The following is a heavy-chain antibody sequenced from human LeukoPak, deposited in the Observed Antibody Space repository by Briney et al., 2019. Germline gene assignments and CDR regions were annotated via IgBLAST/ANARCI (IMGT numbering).Heavy chain of an antibody. CDR2: IIPIFGTG. D-gene: IGHD6-19*01. J-gene: IGHJ4*02. CDR1: GGTFSSYA. Sequence: VASVKVSCKASGGTFSSYAINWVRQAHGQGLEWMGGIIPIFGTGNYAQKFQGRVTITADESTSTAYMELSSLRSVDTAVYYCARVRCPRKECSSGWLHWGQGTLVTVSS. CDR3: ARVRCPRKECSSGWLH. V-gene: IGHV1-69*01.